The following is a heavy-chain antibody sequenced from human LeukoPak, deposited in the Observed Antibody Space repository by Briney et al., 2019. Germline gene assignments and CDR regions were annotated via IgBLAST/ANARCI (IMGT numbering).Heavy chain of an antibody. CDR1: GFTFSHYW. CDR3: ARSNWGPEA. CDR2: MDQLGNEI. Sequence: SGGSETLFCLASGFTFSHYWMTWVRRAPGRGLEWVANMDQLGNEIYYADSVKGRFTISRDNSKNSLYLQMRSLSVEDTAVYFCARSNWGPEAWGQGTLVTVSS. J-gene: IGHJ5*02. D-gene: IGHD7-27*01. V-gene: IGHV3-7*04.